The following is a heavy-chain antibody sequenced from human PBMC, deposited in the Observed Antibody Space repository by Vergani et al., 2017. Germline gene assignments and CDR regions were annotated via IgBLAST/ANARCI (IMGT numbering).Heavy chain of an antibody. CDR1: GFTFSACP. Sequence: EVQLLQSGGGVIQPGGSVRLSCAASGFTFSACPMTWVRQAPGKGLEWVSAISARYPSTYYADSVKGRFTISRDNSKNMLYLQMNSLRAEDTAVYYCYYDFWAGYESGDVWGKGTTVTVSS. CDR3: YYDFWAGYESGDV. CDR2: ISARYPST. V-gene: IGHV3-23*01. J-gene: IGHJ6*04. D-gene: IGHD3-3*01.